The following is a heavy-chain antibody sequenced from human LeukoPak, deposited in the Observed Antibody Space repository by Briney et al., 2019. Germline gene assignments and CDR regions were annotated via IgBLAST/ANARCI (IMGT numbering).Heavy chain of an antibody. CDR3: ARVLRSFDSDAFDI. D-gene: IGHD4-17*01. CDR2: IYYSGST. Sequence: PSETLSLTCTVSGGSISSGGYYWSWIRQHPGKGLEWIGYIYYSGSTYYNPSLKSRVTISVDTSKNQFSLELSSVTAADTAVYYCARVLRSFDSDAFDIWGQGTMVTVSS. V-gene: IGHV4-31*03. CDR1: GGSISSGGYY. J-gene: IGHJ3*02.